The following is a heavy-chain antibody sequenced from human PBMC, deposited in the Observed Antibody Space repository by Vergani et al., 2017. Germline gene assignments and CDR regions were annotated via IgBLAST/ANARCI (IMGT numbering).Heavy chain of an antibody. Sequence: EVQLLESGGGLVQPGGSLRLSCAASGFTFSSYAMSWVRQAPGKGLEWVSGISGSGGSTYYADSVKGRFTISRDNSKNTLYLQMNNLRAADTAVYYCARSGYCAHGVCYMTYYYYMDVWGKGTAVTVSS. CDR3: ARSGYCAHGVCYMTYYYYMDV. J-gene: IGHJ6*03. D-gene: IGHD2-8*01. CDR2: ISGSGGST. CDR1: GFTFSSYA. V-gene: IGHV3-23*01.